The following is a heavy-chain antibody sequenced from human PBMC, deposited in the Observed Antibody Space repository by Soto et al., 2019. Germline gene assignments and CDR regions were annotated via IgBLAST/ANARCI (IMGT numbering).Heavy chain of an antibody. CDR2: ISYDGSNK. D-gene: IGHD7-27*01. J-gene: IGHJ4*02. Sequence: PGGSLRLSCAASGFTFSSYAMHRVRQATGKGLEWVAVISYDGSNKYYADSVKGRFTISRDNSKNTLYLQMNSLRAEDTAVYYCARSPSGDGGDYWGQGTLVTVSS. V-gene: IGHV3-30-3*01. CDR1: GFTFSSYA. CDR3: ARSPSGDGGDY.